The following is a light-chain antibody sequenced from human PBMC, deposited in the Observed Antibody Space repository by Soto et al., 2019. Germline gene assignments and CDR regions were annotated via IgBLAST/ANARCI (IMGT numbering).Light chain of an antibody. Sequence: DIVLTPSPDSLAVSLGESSTINCKSSQSVLYSSNNKNYLAWYQQKPGQPPKLLIYWASTRESGVPDRFFGSGSGTDFTLTISSLQAEDVAVYYCQQFDSTWTFGQGTKV. V-gene: IGKV4-1*01. CDR2: WAS. CDR1: QSVLYSSNNKNY. CDR3: QQFDSTWT. J-gene: IGKJ1*01.